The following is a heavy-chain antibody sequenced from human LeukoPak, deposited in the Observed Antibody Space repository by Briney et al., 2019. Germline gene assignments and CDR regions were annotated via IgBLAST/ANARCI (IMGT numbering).Heavy chain of an antibody. Sequence: SETLSLTCTVSGGSISSYYWSWIRQPPGKGLEWLGYIYYSGSTNYNPSLKSRVAISVDTSKNQFSLKLNSVTAADTAVYYCARAAGPYYYYGMDVWGQGTTVTVSS. CDR3: ARAAGPYYYYGMDV. CDR1: GGSISSYY. D-gene: IGHD2-21*01. V-gene: IGHV4-59*01. J-gene: IGHJ6*02. CDR2: IYYSGST.